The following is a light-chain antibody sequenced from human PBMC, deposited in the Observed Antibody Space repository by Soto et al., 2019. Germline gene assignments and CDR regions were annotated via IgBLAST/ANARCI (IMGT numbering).Light chain of an antibody. CDR3: SSYTSSYTRV. CDR1: SSDVGGYNY. Sequence: QSALTQPASVSGSPGQSITISCTGTSSDVGGYNYVSWYQQHPGKAPKLMIYDVSTRPSGVSNRFSGSKSGNTASLTISGLQAEDEADYYCSSYTSSYTRVFGTGTKLTVL. V-gene: IGLV2-14*01. CDR2: DVS. J-gene: IGLJ1*01.